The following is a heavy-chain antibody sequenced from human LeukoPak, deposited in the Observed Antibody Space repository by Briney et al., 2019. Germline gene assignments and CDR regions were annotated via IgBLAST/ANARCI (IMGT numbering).Heavy chain of an antibody. CDR2: IYCSGST. J-gene: IGHJ4*02. CDR3: ARGGMYSSSWYDLTYFDY. V-gene: IGHV4-59*02. D-gene: IGHD6-13*01. CDR1: GFTVSSNY. Sequence: GSLRLSCAASGFTVSSNYMSWIRQPPGKGLEWIGYIYCSGSTNYNPSLKSRVTISVDTSKNQFSLKLSSVTAADTAVYYCARGGMYSSSWYDLTYFDYWGQGTLVTVSS.